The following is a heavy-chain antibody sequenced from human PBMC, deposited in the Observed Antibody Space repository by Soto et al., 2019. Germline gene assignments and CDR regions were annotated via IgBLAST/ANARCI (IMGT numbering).Heavy chain of an antibody. CDR3: ASQRFRSGSTAHGMDV. D-gene: IGHD3-3*01. CDR1: GFTFSTYG. J-gene: IGHJ6*02. Sequence: GGSLRLSCAASGFTFSTYGMHWVRQAPGKELEWVAVMWFDGTKKYYADSVNGRFTIARDNSKNTLYLQMNSLRAEDTAVYYCASQRFRSGSTAHGMDVWGQGTAVTVSS. V-gene: IGHV3-33*01. CDR2: MWFDGTKK.